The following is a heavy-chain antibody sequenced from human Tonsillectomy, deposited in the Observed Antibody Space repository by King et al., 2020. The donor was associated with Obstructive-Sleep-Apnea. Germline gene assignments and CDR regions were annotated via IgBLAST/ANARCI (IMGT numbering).Heavy chain of an antibody. CDR3: ARSSLYYDILTGYGAFDI. CDR1: GYTFTGHY. D-gene: IGHD3-9*01. CDR2: INPNSGGT. V-gene: IGHV1-2*05. Sequence: VQLVESGAEVKKPGASVKVSCKASGYTFTGHYIHWVRQAPGHGLEWMGRINPNSGGTKYAEKFLGRVTMTRDTSIRTAYMELTRLRSDDTVVYYCARSSLYYDILTGYGAFDIWGQGTMVTVSS. J-gene: IGHJ3*02.